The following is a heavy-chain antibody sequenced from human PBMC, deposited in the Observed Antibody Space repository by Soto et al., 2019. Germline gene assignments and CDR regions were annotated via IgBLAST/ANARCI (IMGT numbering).Heavy chain of an antibody. CDR2: IYYSGST. V-gene: IGHV4-59*08. D-gene: IGHD1-26*01. CDR1: GGSITSYY. CDR3: ERHGNSGSYNY. Sequence: QVQLQESGPGLVKPSETLSLTCTVSGGSITSYYWSWIRQPPGKGLEWIGYIYYSGSTNYNPSLKSRVTISVDTSKNQFSLKLSSVTAADTAVYYCERHGNSGSYNYWGQGTLVTVSS. J-gene: IGHJ4*02.